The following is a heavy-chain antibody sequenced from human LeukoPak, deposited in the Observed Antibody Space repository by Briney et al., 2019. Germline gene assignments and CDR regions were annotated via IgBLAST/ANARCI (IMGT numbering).Heavy chain of an antibody. CDR1: GFTVSSNY. CDR2: IYSGGST. CDR3: AGKGRYFDWLLDAFDI. V-gene: IGHV3-66*01. D-gene: IGHD3-9*01. J-gene: IGHJ3*02. Sequence: PGGSLRLSCAASGFTVSSNYMGWVRQAPGKGLEWVSVIYSGGSTYYADSVKGRFTISRDNSKNTLYLQMNSLRAEDTAVYYCAGKGRYFDWLLDAFDIWGQGTMVTVSS.